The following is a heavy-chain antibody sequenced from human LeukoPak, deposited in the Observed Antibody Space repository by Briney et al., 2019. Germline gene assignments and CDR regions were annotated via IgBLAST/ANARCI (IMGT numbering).Heavy chain of an antibody. CDR3: ARLTKNDSGSFRFGKKKRGYMDV. J-gene: IGHJ6*03. CDR2: INHSGST. Sequence: SETLSLTCTVSGGSISGYYWSWIRQPPGKGLEWIGEINHSGSTNYNPSLKSRVTISVDTSKNQFSLKLSSVTAADTAVYYCARLTKNDSGSFRFGKKKRGYMDVWGKGTTVTISS. D-gene: IGHD3-10*01. CDR1: GGSISGYY. V-gene: IGHV4-34*01.